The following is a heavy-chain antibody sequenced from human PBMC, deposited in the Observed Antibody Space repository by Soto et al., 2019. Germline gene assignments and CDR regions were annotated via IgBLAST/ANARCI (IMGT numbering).Heavy chain of an antibody. D-gene: IGHD6-19*01. V-gene: IGHV1-18*01. CDR2: ISAYNGTT. CDR3: ARDRFEYSSGCDAFDI. CDR1: GYTFTSYG. Sequence: QVQLVQSGAEVKKPGASVKVSCKASGYTFTSYGINWVRQAPGQGLEWMGWISAYNGTTNYAQKLQGRVTMTTDTSTSTAYMELRSLRSDDTAVYYCARDRFEYSSGCDAFDIWGQGTMVTDSS. J-gene: IGHJ3*02.